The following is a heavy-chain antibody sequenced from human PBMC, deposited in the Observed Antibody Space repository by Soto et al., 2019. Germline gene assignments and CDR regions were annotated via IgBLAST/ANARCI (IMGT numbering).Heavy chain of an antibody. CDR3: ARSGGNYPHWYFDL. CDR1: GYTFSGSA. D-gene: IGHD1-26*01. V-gene: IGHV1-3*01. J-gene: IGHJ2*01. Sequence: QIQLVQSGAEVKEPGASVKVSCQASGYTFSGSAVHWVRQAPGQRLEWMRWLNVGNGYTKVSETFEDRVTFSRDTSANTAYMELSSLRLEDTAVFYCARSGGNYPHWYFDLWGRGTLVTVSS. CDR2: LNVGNGYT.